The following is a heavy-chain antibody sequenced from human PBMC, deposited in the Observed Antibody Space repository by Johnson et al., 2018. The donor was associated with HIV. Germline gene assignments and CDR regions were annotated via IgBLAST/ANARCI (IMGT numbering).Heavy chain of an antibody. CDR3: ARGEQWLVPDSEDAFDI. CDR2: ISWNSGSI. CDR1: GFTFDDYA. D-gene: IGHD6-19*01. V-gene: IGHV3-9*01. Sequence: EVQLVESGGGLVQPGRSLRLSCAASGFTFDDYAMHWVRQAPGQGLEWVSGISWNSGSIGYADSVKGRFTISRDNSKNTLYLQMNSLRAEDTAVYYCARGEQWLVPDSEDAFDIWGQGTMVTVSS. J-gene: IGHJ3*02.